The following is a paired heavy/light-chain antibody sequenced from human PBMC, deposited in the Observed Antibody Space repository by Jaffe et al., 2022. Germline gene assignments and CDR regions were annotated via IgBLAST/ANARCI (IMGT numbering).Light chain of an antibody. CDR3: MQGIHLPIT. V-gene: IGKV2-29*02. Sequence: DIVMTQTPLSLSVTPGQPASISCKSSQSLLHSDGKTYLYWYLQKPGQSPQLLIYEVSSRFSGVPDRFSGSGSGTDFTLKISRVEAEDVGVYYCMQGIHLPITFGQGTRLEIK. CDR1: QSLLHSDGKTY. CDR2: EVS. J-gene: IGKJ5*01.
Heavy chain of an antibody. Sequence: EVQLVESGGGLVQPGRSLRLSCTASGFTFGDYAMSWFRQAPGKGLEWVGFIRSKAYGGTTEYAASVKGRFTISRDDSKSIAYLQMNSLKTEDTAVYYCTSHPSITIFGVVIIGAMDVWGKGTTVTVSS. D-gene: IGHD3-3*01. J-gene: IGHJ6*03. CDR1: GFTFGDYA. CDR3: TSHPSITIFGVVIIGAMDV. CDR2: IRSKAYGGTT. V-gene: IGHV3-49*03.